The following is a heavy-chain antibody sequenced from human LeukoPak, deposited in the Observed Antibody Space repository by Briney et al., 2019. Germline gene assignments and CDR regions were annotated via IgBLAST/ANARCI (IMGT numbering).Heavy chain of an antibody. CDR3: ARRYSTSWYLKY. J-gene: IGHJ4*02. CDR2: IYSSGST. V-gene: IGHV4-31*03. CDR1: GDSISSGNYY. Sequence: SETLSLTCTVFGDSISSGNYYWAWIRQHPGKGLEWIGYIYSSGSTYYNPSLKSRVTMSVDTSKNHFSLRLSSVTAADTAVYYCARRYSTSWYLKYWGQGTLVTVSS. D-gene: IGHD2-8*01.